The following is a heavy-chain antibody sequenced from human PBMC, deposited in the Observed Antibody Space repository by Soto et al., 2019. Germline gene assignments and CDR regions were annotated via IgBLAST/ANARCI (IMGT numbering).Heavy chain of an antibody. D-gene: IGHD5-12*01. V-gene: IGHV3-23*01. CDR3: AKRFYREEDGYNFFDS. J-gene: IGHJ4*02. Sequence: EVQLLESGGGLVQPGGSLRLSCSASGFTFSNCAMSWVRQAPGKGLEWVSTISGRGGSTYYADSVKGRLTISRDNSKNTLFLQMNSLRAEDTAVYYCAKRFYREEDGYNFFDSWGQGTLATVSS. CDR1: GFTFSNCA. CDR2: ISGRGGST.